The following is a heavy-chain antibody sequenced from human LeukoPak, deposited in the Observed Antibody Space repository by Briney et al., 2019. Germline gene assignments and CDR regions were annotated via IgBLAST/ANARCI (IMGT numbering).Heavy chain of an antibody. J-gene: IGHJ4*02. D-gene: IGHD6-25*01. V-gene: IGHV3-30*18. Sequence: PGGSLRLSCAASGFTFNRYGMHWVRQAPGKGLEWVAVISSDGRDKHHADSVQGRFTISRDISKNTLYLQMNSLRTEDTAVYYCAKDLRRIAAYYFDYWGQGALVTVSS. CDR3: AKDLRRIAAYYFDY. CDR2: ISSDGRDK. CDR1: GFTFNRYG.